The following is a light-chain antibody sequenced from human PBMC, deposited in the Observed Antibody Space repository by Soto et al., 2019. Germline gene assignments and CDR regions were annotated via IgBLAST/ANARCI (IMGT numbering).Light chain of an antibody. J-gene: IGKJ2*01. CDR1: QSVSTR. CDR2: DAS. V-gene: IGKV1-5*01. Sequence: DIELTQSPSTLSSSVGERATLSCRASQSVSTRLAWYQQKPGQAPNLLIYDASSLGSGVPPRFSGGGAGTEFIPTISSLQPDDVATYYYQQHSSYRRTFGQGTKLEIK. CDR3: QQHSSYRRT.